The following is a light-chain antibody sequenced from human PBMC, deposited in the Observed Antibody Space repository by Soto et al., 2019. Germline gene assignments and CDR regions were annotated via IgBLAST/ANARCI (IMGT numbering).Light chain of an antibody. V-gene: IGLV2-14*03. Sequence: QSVLTQPASVSGSPGQSITISCTGSTYDVGSYNYVSWYQHHPGKAPKLMIYDVSNRPSGVSNRFSGSKSGNTASLTISGLQAEDEADYYCSSYTSSSTLVVFGGGTKLTVL. CDR1: TYDVGSYNY. J-gene: IGLJ2*01. CDR3: SSYTSSSTLVV. CDR2: DVS.